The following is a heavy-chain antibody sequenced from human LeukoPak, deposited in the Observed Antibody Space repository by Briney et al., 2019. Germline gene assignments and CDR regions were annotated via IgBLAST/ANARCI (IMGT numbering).Heavy chain of an antibody. Sequence: SETLSLTCAVYGGSFSGYYWSWIRQPPGKGLEWIGEINHSGSTNYNPSLKSRVTISVDTSKNQFSLKLSSVTAADTAVYYCARGPRWATYYRGYFDYWGQGTLVTVS. J-gene: IGHJ4*02. CDR3: ARGPRWATYYRGYFDY. V-gene: IGHV4-34*01. CDR1: GGSFSGYY. D-gene: IGHD5-24*01. CDR2: INHSGST.